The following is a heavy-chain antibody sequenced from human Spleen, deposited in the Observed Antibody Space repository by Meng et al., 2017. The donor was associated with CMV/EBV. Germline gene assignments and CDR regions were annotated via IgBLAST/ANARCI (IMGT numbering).Heavy chain of an antibody. CDR1: GGSLNSGAYY. CDR2: IYYSGNT. D-gene: IGHD5-12*01. J-gene: IGHJ4*02. Sequence: TVSGGSLNSGAYYWSWIRQHPEKGLEWIGFIYYSGNTYYNPSLKSRVSISVDTSKNQSSLNLTSVTAADTAMYYCAREGGYGDYVDYWGQGTLVTVSS. CDR3: AREGGYGDYVDY. V-gene: IGHV4-31*02.